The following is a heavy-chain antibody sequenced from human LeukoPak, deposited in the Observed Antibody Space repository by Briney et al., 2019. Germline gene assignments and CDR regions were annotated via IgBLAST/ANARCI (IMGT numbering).Heavy chain of an antibody. CDR2: IYDSGST. Sequence: PSETLSPTCAVYSGSFSGYYWSWIRQPPGKGLEWIGYIYDSGSTNYNPSLKSRVTISVDTSMNQFSLKLSSVTAADTAVYYCARERWFDIWGQGTMVTVSS. CDR3: ARERWFDI. D-gene: IGHD4-23*01. J-gene: IGHJ3*02. CDR1: SGSFSGYY. V-gene: IGHV4-59*01.